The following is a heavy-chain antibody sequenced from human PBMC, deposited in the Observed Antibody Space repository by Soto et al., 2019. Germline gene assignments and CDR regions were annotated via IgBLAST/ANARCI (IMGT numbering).Heavy chain of an antibody. CDR3: ARELGGVAARPEYEVVVAATPMGY. CDR2: ISSNGGST. D-gene: IGHD2-15*01. Sequence: GGSLRLSCAASGFTFSIYAMHWVRQAPGKGLEYVSAISSNGGSTYYANSVRGRFTISRDNSKNTLYLQMGSLRAEDMAVYYCARELGGVAARPEYEVVVAATPMGYWGQGTLVTVSS. CDR1: GFTFSIYA. V-gene: IGHV3-64*01. J-gene: IGHJ4*02.